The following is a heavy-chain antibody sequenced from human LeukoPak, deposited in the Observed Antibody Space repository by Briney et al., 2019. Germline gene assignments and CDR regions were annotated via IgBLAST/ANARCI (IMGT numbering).Heavy chain of an antibody. V-gene: IGHV3-9*01. CDR2: ISWNSGSI. CDR1: GFTFDDYA. Sequence: GGSLRLSCAASGFTFDDYAMLWLRQAPGKGLEWVSGISWNSGSIGYADSVKGRFTISRDNAKNSLYLQMNSLRTEDTALYYCARRFDAFDFWGQGTMVTVSS. J-gene: IGHJ3*01. CDR3: ARRFDAFDF.